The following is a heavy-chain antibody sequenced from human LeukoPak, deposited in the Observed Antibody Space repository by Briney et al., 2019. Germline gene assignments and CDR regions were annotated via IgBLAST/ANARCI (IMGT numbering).Heavy chain of an antibody. Sequence: SETLSLTCTVSGGSISSGDYYWSWIRQPPGKGLEWIGYIYYSGSTYYNPSLKSRVTISVDTSKNQFSLKLSSVTAPDTAVYYCARALVVLAATQKTRRYYYYYMDIWGKGTTVTVSS. J-gene: IGHJ6*03. CDR2: IYYSGST. CDR1: GGSISSGDYY. V-gene: IGHV4-30-4*08. CDR3: ARALVVLAATQKTRRYYYYYMDI. D-gene: IGHD2-15*01.